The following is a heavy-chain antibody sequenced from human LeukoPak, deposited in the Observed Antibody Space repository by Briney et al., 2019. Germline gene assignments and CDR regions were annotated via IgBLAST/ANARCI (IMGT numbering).Heavy chain of an antibody. CDR1: GFSVSTYG. Sequence: PGGSLTLSCAASGFSVSTYGMSWVRQAPGKGLEWVSTTSGLSGTTYYADSVKGRFTISRDNSKDTLFLQMNSLRAEDTAVYYCARDHSSGWYSDYFDYWGQGTLVTVSS. D-gene: IGHD6-19*01. J-gene: IGHJ4*02. CDR3: ARDHSSGWYSDYFDY. CDR2: TSGLSGTT. V-gene: IGHV3-23*01.